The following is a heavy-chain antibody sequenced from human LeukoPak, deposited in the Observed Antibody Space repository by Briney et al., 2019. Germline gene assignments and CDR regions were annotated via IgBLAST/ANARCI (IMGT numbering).Heavy chain of an antibody. V-gene: IGHV3-48*04. CDR1: GFTFSTCR. D-gene: IGHD3-16*02. CDR3: ARDLIPYDYVWGSYRYLDY. Sequence: GGSLRLSCAASGFTFSTCRMNWIRQAPGKGLEWVSYISSSGSTIYYADSVKGRFTISRDNAKNSLYLQMNSLRAEDTAVYYCARDLIPYDYVWGSYRYLDYWGQGTLVTVSS. CDR2: ISSSGSTI. J-gene: IGHJ4*02.